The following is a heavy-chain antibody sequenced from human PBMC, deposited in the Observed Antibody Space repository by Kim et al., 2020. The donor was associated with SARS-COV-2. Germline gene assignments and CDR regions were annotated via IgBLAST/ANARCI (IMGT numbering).Heavy chain of an antibody. CDR2: IYYSGST. V-gene: IGHV4-61*01. Sequence: SETLSLTCTVSGGSVSSGSYYWSWIRQPPGKGLEWIGYIYYSGSTNYNPSLKSRVTISVDTSKNQFSLKLSSVTAADTAVYYCARVGAARPEKSDYWGQGTLVTVSS. J-gene: IGHJ4*02. D-gene: IGHD6-6*01. CDR3: ARVGAARPEKSDY. CDR1: GGSVSSGSYY.